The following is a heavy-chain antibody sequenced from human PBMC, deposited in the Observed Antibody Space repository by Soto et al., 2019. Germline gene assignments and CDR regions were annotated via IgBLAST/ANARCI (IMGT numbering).Heavy chain of an antibody. V-gene: IGHV3-23*01. Sequence: GSLRLSCAASGFTFRSYAMSWVRQAPGKGLEWVSAISGSGGSTYYADSVKGRFTISRDNSKNTLYLQMNSLRAEDTAVYYCAKGRLGSSWYQGYFQHWGQGTLVTVSS. CDR2: ISGSGGST. D-gene: IGHD6-13*01. CDR1: GFTFRSYA. J-gene: IGHJ1*01. CDR3: AKGRLGSSWYQGYFQH.